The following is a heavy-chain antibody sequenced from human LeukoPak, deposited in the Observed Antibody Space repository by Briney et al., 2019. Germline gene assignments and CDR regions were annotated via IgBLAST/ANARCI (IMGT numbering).Heavy chain of an antibody. CDR3: ARALLEWSRYDMDV. D-gene: IGHD3-3*01. CDR1: GYTFTSYG. CDR2: ISAYNGNT. V-gene: IGHV1-18*01. J-gene: IGHJ6*02. Sequence: ASVKVSCKASGYTFTSYGISWVRQAPGQGLEWMGWISAYNGNTNYAQKLQGRVTMTTDTSTSTAYMELSSLRSEDTAVYYCARALLEWSRYDMDVWGQGTTVTVSS.